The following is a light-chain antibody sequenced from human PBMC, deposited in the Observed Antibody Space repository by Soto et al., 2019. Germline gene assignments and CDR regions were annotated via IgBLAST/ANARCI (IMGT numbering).Light chain of an antibody. Sequence: DIVMTQSPDSLAVSLGERATINCKSSQSVLYSSNNKNYLAWYQQKPGQPPKALIYWASTRESGVPDRFSGSGSGTDFTLTISSLQAEDVAVYYCQQYYSTLWTFGQGTKVDIK. CDR3: QQYYSTLWT. CDR1: QSVLYSSNNKNY. J-gene: IGKJ1*01. V-gene: IGKV4-1*01. CDR2: WAS.